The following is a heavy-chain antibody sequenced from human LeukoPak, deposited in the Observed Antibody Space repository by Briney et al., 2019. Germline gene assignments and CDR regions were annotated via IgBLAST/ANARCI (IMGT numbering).Heavy chain of an antibody. V-gene: IGHV3-7*02. CDR1: GFTFSSYW. J-gene: IGHJ4*02. Sequence: GGSLRLSCAASGFTFSSYWMSWVRQAPGKGLEWVANIKQDGSEKNYVDSVKGRFTISRDNAKNSMYLQMNGLRAEDTAVYYCRFGSGIYSFDYWGQGTLVTVSS. CDR2: IKQDGSEK. D-gene: IGHD3-10*01. CDR3: RFGSGIYSFDY.